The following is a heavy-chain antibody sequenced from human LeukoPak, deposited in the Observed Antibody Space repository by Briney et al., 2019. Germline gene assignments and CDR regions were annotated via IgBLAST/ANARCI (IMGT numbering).Heavy chain of an antibody. D-gene: IGHD3-9*01. J-gene: IGHJ4*02. CDR3: AKDRAIFVHYFDG. CDR2: ISGDSDRI. V-gene: IGHV3-9*01. CDR1: GFTFDEYA. Sequence: GGSLRLSCVASGFTFDEYAMHWVRQVPGKGLEWVIGISGDSDRIDYADSVKGRFTISGDNAKNSVYLQMNSLRAEDTALYYCAKDRAIFVHYFDGWGQGTLVTVSS.